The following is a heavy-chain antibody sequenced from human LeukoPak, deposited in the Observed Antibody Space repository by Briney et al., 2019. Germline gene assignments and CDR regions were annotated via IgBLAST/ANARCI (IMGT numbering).Heavy chain of an antibody. CDR1: GFTFTPYA. Sequence: GSLRLSCAASGFTFTPYAMSWVRQAPGKGPEWVPAISGSATTTYYADSVKGRFTISRDNSENTLYLQMNSLRAEDTAVYYCAKEAMYCRTDTRCHLHWGQGTLVTVSS. CDR2: ISGSATTT. D-gene: IGHD2-2*01. CDR3: AKEAMYCRTDTRCHLH. J-gene: IGHJ4*02. V-gene: IGHV3-23*01.